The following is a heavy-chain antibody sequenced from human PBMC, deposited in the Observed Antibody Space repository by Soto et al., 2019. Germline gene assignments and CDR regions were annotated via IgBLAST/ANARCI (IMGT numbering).Heavy chain of an antibody. Sequence: PGGSLRLSCAASGFTFSSYAMGWVRQAPGKGLAWVSAISGSGGSTYYADSVKGRFTISRDNSKNTLYLQMNSLRAEDTAVYYCAKGGNWNLGEYNWFDPWVQGTLVTVSS. D-gene: IGHD1-20*01. CDR2: ISGSGGST. CDR1: GFTFSSYA. CDR3: AKGGNWNLGEYNWFDP. V-gene: IGHV3-23*01. J-gene: IGHJ5*02.